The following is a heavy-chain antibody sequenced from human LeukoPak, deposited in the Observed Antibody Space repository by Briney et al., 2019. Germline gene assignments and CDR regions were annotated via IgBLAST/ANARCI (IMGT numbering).Heavy chain of an antibody. CDR3: VRSLGRYSPYYFDH. Sequence: PSETLSLTCTVSGGSISSSSYYWGWIRQPPGKGLEWIGSVYYTGSTYYNPSVKTRITIFVDTLTNEFSLRLRSVTAADTAIYFCVRSLGRYSPYYFDHWGQGKLVTVSS. CDR2: VYYTGST. CDR1: GGSISSSSYY. V-gene: IGHV4-39*07. D-gene: IGHD3-10*01. J-gene: IGHJ4*02.